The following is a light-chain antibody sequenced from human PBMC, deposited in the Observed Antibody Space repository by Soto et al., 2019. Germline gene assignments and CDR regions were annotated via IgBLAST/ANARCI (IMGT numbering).Light chain of an antibody. Sequence: ENVLPQSPGTLSLSPGERATLSCRASQSVDSNYLAWYQHKPGQTPRLLLYGTSTRATGIPDRFSGSGSGTDFTLAISGLQPEDVAVYYCQQYGSSLYTFGQGTKLEIK. V-gene: IGKV3-20*01. CDR1: QSVDSNY. CDR3: QQYGSSLYT. J-gene: IGKJ2*01. CDR2: GTS.